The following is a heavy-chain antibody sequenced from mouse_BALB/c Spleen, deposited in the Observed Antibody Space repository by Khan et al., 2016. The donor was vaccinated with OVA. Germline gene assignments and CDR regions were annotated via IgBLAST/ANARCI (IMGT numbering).Heavy chain of an antibody. CDR2: IWGDGST. CDR1: GFSLTGYG. J-gene: IGHJ4*01. Sequence: QMQLEESGPGLVAPSQSLSITCTVSGFSLTGYGVNWVRQPPGKGLEWLGLIWGDGSTDYNSALKSRLNLSKDNSKSHVFLNMNSLQTDDTARYYGARAYYGNYREAMDYWGQGTSVTVSS. V-gene: IGHV2-6-7*01. CDR3: ARAYYGNYREAMDY. D-gene: IGHD2-10*01.